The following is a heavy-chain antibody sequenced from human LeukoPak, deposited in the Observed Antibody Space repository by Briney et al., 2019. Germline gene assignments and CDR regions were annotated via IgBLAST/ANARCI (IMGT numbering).Heavy chain of an antibody. CDR2: ISAYNGNT. CDR1: GYTFTSYG. V-gene: IGHV1-18*01. D-gene: IGHD3-10*02. Sequence: ASVKVSCKASGYTFTSYGISWVRQAPGQGLEWMGWISAYNGNTNYARKLQGRVTMTTDTSTSTAYMELRSLRSDDTAVYYCAREYYYVPPANYYYYGMDVWGQGTTVTVSS. J-gene: IGHJ6*01. CDR3: AREYYYVPPANYYYYGMDV.